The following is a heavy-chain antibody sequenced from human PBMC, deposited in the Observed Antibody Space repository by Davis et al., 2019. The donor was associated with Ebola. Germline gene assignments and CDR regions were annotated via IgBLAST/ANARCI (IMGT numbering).Heavy chain of an antibody. CDR2: ISYDGSNK. Sequence: GGSLRLSCAASGFTFSSYGMHWVRQAPGKGLERVAVISYDGSNKYYADSVKGRFTISRDNSKNTLYLQMNSLRAEDTAVYYCAKDEDSSSSLFYYYGMDVWGQGTTVTVSS. J-gene: IGHJ6*02. V-gene: IGHV3-30*18. CDR1: GFTFSSYG. D-gene: IGHD6-6*01. CDR3: AKDEDSSSSLFYYYGMDV.